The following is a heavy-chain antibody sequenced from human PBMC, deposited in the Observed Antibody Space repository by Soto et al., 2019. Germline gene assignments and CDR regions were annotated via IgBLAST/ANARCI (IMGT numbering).Heavy chain of an antibody. CDR1: GFNFNNQA. Sequence: QLLESGGGLVQPGGSLRLSCTASGFNFNNQAMSWIRQAPGKGLEWVSTISGSGATSLYADSVKGRFTIFKDSSQAYLDLKSLRVEDSSTYYCAKTETMVVVTVQPRWFDSWGRGTLVTVS. CDR3: AKTETMVVVTVQPRWFDS. J-gene: IGHJ5*01. D-gene: IGHD2-21*02. CDR2: ISGSGATS. V-gene: IGHV3-23*01.